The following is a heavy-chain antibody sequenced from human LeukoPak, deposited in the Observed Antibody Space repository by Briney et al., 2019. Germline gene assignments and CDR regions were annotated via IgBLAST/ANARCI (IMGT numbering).Heavy chain of an antibody. CDR1: GGSISSGSYY. CDR3: ARGGGSGWYETYYNWFDP. V-gene: IGHV4-61*02. J-gene: IGHJ5*02. Sequence: PSETLSLTCTVSGGSISSGSYYWSWIRQPAGKGLEGIGRIYTSGSTNYNPSLKSRVTISVDTSKNQFSLKLSSVTAADTAVYYCARGGGSGWYETYYNWFDPWGQGTLVTVSS. D-gene: IGHD6-19*01. CDR2: IYTSGST.